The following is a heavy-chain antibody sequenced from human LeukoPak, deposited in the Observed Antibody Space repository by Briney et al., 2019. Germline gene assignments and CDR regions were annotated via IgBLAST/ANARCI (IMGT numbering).Heavy chain of an antibody. CDR2: ISYDGSNK. J-gene: IGHJ4*02. Sequence: GGSLRLSCAASGFTFSSYAMHWVRQAPGKGLEWVAVISYDGSNKYYADSVKGRFTISRDNSKNTLYLQMNSLRAEDTAVYYCAKDPYAIAAAGSHFDYWGQGTLVTVSS. CDR1: GFTFSSYA. V-gene: IGHV3-30*04. D-gene: IGHD6-13*01. CDR3: AKDPYAIAAAGSHFDY.